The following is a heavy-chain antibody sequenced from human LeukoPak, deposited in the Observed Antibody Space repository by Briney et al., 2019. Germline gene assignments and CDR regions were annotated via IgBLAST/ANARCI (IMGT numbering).Heavy chain of an antibody. D-gene: IGHD3-3*01. CDR2: IYHSGST. CDR3: ARLRVNYDFWTDY. J-gene: IGHJ4*02. Sequence: SETLSLTCTVSGGSISSYYLGWIRQPPGKGLEWIGSIYHSGSTYYNPSLKSRVTVSVDTSKNQFSLKLSSVTAADTAVYYCARLRVNYDFWTDYWGQGTLVTVSS. V-gene: IGHV4-38-2*02. CDR1: GGSISSYY.